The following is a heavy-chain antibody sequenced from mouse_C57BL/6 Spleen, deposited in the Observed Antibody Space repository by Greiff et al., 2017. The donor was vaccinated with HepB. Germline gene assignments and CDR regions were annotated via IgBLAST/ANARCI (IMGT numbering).Heavy chain of an antibody. CDR1: GFTFSSYG. Sequence: EVQRVESGGDLVKPGGSLKLSCAASGFTFSSYGMSWVRQTPDKRLEWVATISSGGSYTYYPDSVKGRFTISRDNAKNTLYLQMSSLKSEDTAMYYCARPFYYDYGRSSFAYWGQGTLVTVSA. CDR3: ARPFYYDYGRSSFAY. D-gene: IGHD2-4*01. CDR2: ISSGGSYT. J-gene: IGHJ3*01. V-gene: IGHV5-6*01.